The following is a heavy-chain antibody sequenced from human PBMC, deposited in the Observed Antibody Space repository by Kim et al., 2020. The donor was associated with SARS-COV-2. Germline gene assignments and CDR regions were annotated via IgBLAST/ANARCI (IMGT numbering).Heavy chain of an antibody. V-gene: IGHV1-46*01. CDR2: GST. Sequence: GSTFFAEQFQARVTVTRDTSTTTVYMELTSLQSDDTAVYYCARTQSGDMDFWGQGTLVTVSS. CDR3: ARTQSGDMDF. D-gene: IGHD1-26*01. J-gene: IGHJ4*02.